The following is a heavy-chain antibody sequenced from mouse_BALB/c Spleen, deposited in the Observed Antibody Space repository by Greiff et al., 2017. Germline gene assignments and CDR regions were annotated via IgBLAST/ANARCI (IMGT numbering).Heavy chain of an antibody. CDR1: GFTFSSYA. CDR2: ISSGGST. V-gene: IGHV5-6-5*01. Sequence: EVQLVESGGGLVKPGGSLKLSCAASGFTFSSYAMSWVRQTPEKRLEWVASISSGGSTYYPDSVKGRFTISRDNARNILYLQMSSLRSEDTAMYYCARVVYYYVEGFAYWGQGTLVTVSA. CDR3: ARVVYYYVEGFAY. J-gene: IGHJ3*01. D-gene: IGHD1-1*01.